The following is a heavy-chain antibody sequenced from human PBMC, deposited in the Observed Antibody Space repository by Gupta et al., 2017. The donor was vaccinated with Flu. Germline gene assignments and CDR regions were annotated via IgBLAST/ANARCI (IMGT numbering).Heavy chain of an antibody. J-gene: IGHJ4*02. Sequence: EVQLVEPRGGLVQPGGSLRLPCAASGFTFSHSWMNWGRQAPGKGLEWVANINQDGSTKNYVDSLKGRFTVSRDNAKNSLYLQMDSLGAEDTAVYFCARNRGWEQFDYWGQGTLVTVSS. CDR1: GFTFSHSW. V-gene: IGHV3-7*01. D-gene: IGHD3-10*01. CDR3: ARNRGWEQFDY. CDR2: INQDGSTK.